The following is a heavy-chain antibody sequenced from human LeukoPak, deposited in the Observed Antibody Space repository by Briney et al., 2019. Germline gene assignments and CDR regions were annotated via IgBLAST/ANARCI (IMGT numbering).Heavy chain of an antibody. CDR2: INHSGST. CDR3: ASFPYCSSTSCTSSSTYNWFDP. Sequence: SETLPLTCAVYGGSFSGYYWSWIRQPPGKGLEWIGEINHSGSTNYNPSLKSRVTISVDTSKNQFSLKLSSVTAADTAVYYCASFPYCSSTSCTSSSTYNWFDPWGQGTLVTVSS. V-gene: IGHV4-34*01. J-gene: IGHJ5*02. CDR1: GGSFSGYY. D-gene: IGHD2-2*01.